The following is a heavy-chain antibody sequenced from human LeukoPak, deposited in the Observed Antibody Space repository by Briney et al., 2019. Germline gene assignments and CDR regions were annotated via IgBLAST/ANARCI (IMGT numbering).Heavy chain of an antibody. D-gene: IGHD6-13*01. V-gene: IGHV1-2*02. CDR1: GYTFTGYY. CDR3: ASGAAAGSWFDP. J-gene: IGHJ5*02. Sequence: GASVKVCCKASGYTFTGYYMHWARQAPGQGLEWMGWINPNSAGTNYAQKFQGRVTMTRDTSISIVYMELSRLTSDDTAVYYCASGAAAGSWFDPWGQGTLVTVSS. CDR2: INPNSAGT.